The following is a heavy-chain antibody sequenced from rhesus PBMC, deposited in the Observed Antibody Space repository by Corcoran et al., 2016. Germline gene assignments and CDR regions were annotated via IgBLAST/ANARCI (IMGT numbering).Heavy chain of an antibody. CDR3: AKEPTVTTSGY. CDR1: GFTFSSYW. D-gene: IGHD4-35*01. Sequence: EVQLVESGGGLAKPGGSLRLSCAASGFTFSSYWMNWVRQTPGKGLKWNSAINSGGGSTYTADSVKGRFTISRDNSKNTLSLQMNSLRAEDTAVYYCAKEPTVTTSGYWGQGVLVTVSS. CDR2: INSGGGST. V-gene: IGHV3S42*01. J-gene: IGHJ4*01.